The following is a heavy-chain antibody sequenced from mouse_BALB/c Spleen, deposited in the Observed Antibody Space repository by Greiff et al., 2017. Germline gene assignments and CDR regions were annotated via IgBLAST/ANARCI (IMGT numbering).Heavy chain of an antibody. CDR1: GFTFSDYY. J-gene: IGHJ4*01. Sequence: EVLLVESGGGLVKPGGSLKLSCAASGFTFSDYYMYWVRQTPEKRLEWVATISDGGSYTYYPDSVKGRFTISRDNAKNILYLQMSSLKSEDTAMYYCARARDYAMDYWGQGTSVTVSS. CDR2: ISDGGSYT. CDR3: ARARDYAMDY. V-gene: IGHV5-4*02.